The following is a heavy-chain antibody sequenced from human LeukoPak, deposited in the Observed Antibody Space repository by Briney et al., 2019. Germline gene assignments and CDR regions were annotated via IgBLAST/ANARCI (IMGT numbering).Heavy chain of an antibody. Sequence: GGSLRLSCAASGFTFSNYWMSWVRQAPGKGLEWVANIMQDGSEKYYVDSVKGRFTISRDNAKNSLYLQMNSLRAEDTAVYYCARDHGRYCSGGSCYFGGFFEYWGQGTLGTVSS. CDR3: ARDHGRYCSGGSCYFGGFFEY. V-gene: IGHV3-7*03. CDR1: GFTFSNYW. D-gene: IGHD2-15*01. J-gene: IGHJ4*02. CDR2: IMQDGSEK.